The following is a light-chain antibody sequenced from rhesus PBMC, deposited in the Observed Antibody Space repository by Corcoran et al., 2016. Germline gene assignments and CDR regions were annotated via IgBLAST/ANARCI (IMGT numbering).Light chain of an antibody. V-gene: IGKV1-37*01. CDR3: QQYNSDPRT. CDR2: YAS. CDR1: QGISSY. J-gene: IGKJ1*01. Sequence: DIQMTQSPSSLSASVGDRVTITCRASQGISSYLAWYQQKPGKAPKPLIYYASNLESGVPSRFSGSRSRTEFTLTLSSLQPEDFATYYFQQYNSDPRTFGQGTKVEIK.